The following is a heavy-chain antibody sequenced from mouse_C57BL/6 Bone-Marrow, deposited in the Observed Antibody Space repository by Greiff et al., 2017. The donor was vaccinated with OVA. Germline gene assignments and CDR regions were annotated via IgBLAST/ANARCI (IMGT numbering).Heavy chain of an antibody. Sequence: EVKLVESGGGLVKPGGSLKLSCAASGFTFSSYAMSWVRQTPEKRLEWVATISDGGSYTYYPDNVKGRFTISRDNAKNNLYLQMSHLKSEDTAMYYCARGLTTVVDYFDYWGQGTTLTVSS. CDR2: ISDGGSYT. J-gene: IGHJ2*01. CDR1: GFTFSSYA. CDR3: ARGLTTVVDYFDY. V-gene: IGHV5-4*03. D-gene: IGHD1-1*01.